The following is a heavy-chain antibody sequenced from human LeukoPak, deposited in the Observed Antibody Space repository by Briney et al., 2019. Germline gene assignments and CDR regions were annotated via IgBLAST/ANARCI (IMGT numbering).Heavy chain of an antibody. Sequence: GRSLRLSCAASGFTFDDYAMPCVRQAPGKGLEWVSGISWNSGSIGYADSVKGRFTISRDNAKNSLYLQMNSLRAEDTALYYCAKSKESNSNALFDYWGQGTLVTVSS. V-gene: IGHV3-9*01. CDR1: GFTFDDYA. CDR2: ISWNSGSI. J-gene: IGHJ4*02. D-gene: IGHD4-4*01. CDR3: AKSKESNSNALFDY.